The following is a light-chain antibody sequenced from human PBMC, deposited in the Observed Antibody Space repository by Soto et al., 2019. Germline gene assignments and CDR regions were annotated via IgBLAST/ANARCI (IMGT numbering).Light chain of an antibody. Sequence: EIVLTQSPGTLSVSPGERATLSCRASQRISRNLAWYQQKPGQAPRLLIYDTSARATGIPARFSGSGSGTEFTLTIGSLQSEDFGVYYCQHYFDWPPWTFGQGTKVEI. CDR3: QHYFDWPPWT. V-gene: IGKV3-15*01. CDR2: DTS. CDR1: QRISRN. J-gene: IGKJ1*01.